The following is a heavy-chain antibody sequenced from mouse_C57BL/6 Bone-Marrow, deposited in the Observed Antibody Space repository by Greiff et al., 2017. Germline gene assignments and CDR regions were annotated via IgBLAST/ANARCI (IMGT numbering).Heavy chain of an antibody. Sequence: QVQLKESGAELVKPGASVKISCKASGYAFSSYWMNWVKQRPGKGLEWIGQIYPGDGDSNYNGKFKGKATLTADKSSSTAYMQLSSLTSEDSAVYFCARSALYDGFYAMDYWGQGTSVTVSS. V-gene: IGHV1-80*01. J-gene: IGHJ4*01. D-gene: IGHD2-3*01. CDR3: ARSALYDGFYAMDY. CDR2: IYPGDGDS. CDR1: GYAFSSYW.